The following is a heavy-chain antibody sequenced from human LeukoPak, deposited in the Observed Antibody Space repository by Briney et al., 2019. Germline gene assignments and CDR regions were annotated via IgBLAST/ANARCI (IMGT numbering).Heavy chain of an antibody. Sequence: SETLSLTCTVSGGSISSSSYYWGWIRLPPGKGLEWIGSIYYSGSTYYNPSLKSRVTISVDTSKNQFSLKLSSVTAADTAVYYCARQLGYCSSTSCYADKVDYWGQGTLVTVSS. D-gene: IGHD2-2*01. CDR3: ARQLGYCSSTSCYADKVDY. CDR1: GGSISSSSYY. V-gene: IGHV4-39*01. J-gene: IGHJ4*02. CDR2: IYYSGST.